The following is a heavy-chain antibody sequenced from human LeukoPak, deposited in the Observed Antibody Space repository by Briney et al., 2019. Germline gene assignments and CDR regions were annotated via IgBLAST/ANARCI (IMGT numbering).Heavy chain of an antibody. CDR2: INTNTGNP. J-gene: IGHJ4*02. CDR3: ARGAAYYYGSGSYYY. D-gene: IGHD3-10*01. V-gene: IGHV7-4-1*02. CDR1: GYSFTNYG. Sequence: GASVKVSCKASGYSFTNYGMNWVRQAPGQGLEWMGWINTNTGNPTYAQGFTGRLVFSLDTSVSTAYLQISSLKAEDTAVYYCARGAAYYYGSGSYYYWGQGTLVTVSS.